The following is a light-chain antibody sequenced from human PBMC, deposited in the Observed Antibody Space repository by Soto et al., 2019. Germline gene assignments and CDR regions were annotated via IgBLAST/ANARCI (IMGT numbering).Light chain of an antibody. CDR3: SSYTSSSVV. CDR2: DVS. J-gene: IGLJ1*01. V-gene: IGLV2-14*01. CDR1: SSDVGGYNY. Sequence: QSALTQSASVSGSPGQSITISCTGTSSDVGGYNYVSWYQQHPGKAPKLMIYDVSNRPSGVSNRFSGSKSGNTASLTISGLQAEDEADYYCSSYTSSSVVFGTGTKVTVL.